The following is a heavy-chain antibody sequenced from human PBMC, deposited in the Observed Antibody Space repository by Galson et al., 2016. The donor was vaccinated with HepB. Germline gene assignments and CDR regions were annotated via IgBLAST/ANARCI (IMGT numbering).Heavy chain of an antibody. J-gene: IGHJ4*02. CDR2: ISGSGGST. CDR3: AKAPIVASMVRAHYFDY. V-gene: IGHV3-23*01. D-gene: IGHD5-12*01. CDR1: GFTFISYA. Sequence: SLRLSCAASGFTFISYAMSWVRQAPGKGLEWVSAISGSGGSTYYADSVRGRFTITRDNSKNTLYLQMNSLRAEDTAVYYCAKAPIVASMVRAHYFDYWGQGPLVTVSS.